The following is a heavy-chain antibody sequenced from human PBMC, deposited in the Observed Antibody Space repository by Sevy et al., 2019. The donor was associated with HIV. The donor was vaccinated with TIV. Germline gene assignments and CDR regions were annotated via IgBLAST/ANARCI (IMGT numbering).Heavy chain of an antibody. V-gene: IGHV3-23*01. CDR1: GLSFSTYA. J-gene: IGHJ4*02. CDR3: GKVSIFGVGGFYDY. Sequence: GGSLRLPCAASGLSFSTYAMTWVPQAPGKGLEWVSGISGSGTSTYYTDSVKGRFTISRDNSKNTVYLQMNNLRAEDTAVYYCGKVSIFGVGGFYDYWGQGTLVTVSS. CDR2: ISGSGTST. D-gene: IGHD3-3*01.